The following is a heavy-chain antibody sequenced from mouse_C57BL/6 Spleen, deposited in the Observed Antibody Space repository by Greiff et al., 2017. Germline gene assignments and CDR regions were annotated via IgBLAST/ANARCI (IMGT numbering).Heavy chain of an antibody. V-gene: IGHV2-2*01. Sequence: QVQLKESGPGLVQPSQSLSITCTVSGFSLTSYGVHWVRQSPGKGLEWLGVIWSGGSTDYNAAFISSLSISKDNSKSQVFFKMNSLQADDTAIYCCARHYYGSSYYFDYWGQGTTLTVSS. CDR1: GFSLTSYG. J-gene: IGHJ2*01. D-gene: IGHD1-1*01. CDR3: ARHYYGSSYYFDY. CDR2: IWSGGST.